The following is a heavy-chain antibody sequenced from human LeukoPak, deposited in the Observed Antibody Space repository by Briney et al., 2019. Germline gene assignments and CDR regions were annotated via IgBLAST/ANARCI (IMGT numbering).Heavy chain of an antibody. Sequence: SVKVSCKASGYTFTSYAMHWVRQAPGQGLEWMGGIIPIFGTANYAQKFQGRVTITADESTSTAYMELSSLRSEDTAVYYCAREPTITMMGLYKPYNWFDPWGQGTLVTVSS. CDR2: IIPIFGTA. D-gene: IGHD3-22*01. CDR1: GYTFTSYA. V-gene: IGHV1-69*13. J-gene: IGHJ5*02. CDR3: AREPTITMMGLYKPYNWFDP.